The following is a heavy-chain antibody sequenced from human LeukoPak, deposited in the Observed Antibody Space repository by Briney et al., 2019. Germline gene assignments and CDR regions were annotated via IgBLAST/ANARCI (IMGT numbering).Heavy chain of an antibody. CDR3: ARDGSGLDAFDI. CDR2: ISSSSSYT. Sequence: PGWSLRLSCAASGFTFSDCYMSWIRQAPGKGLEWVSYISSSSSYTNYADSVKGRFTISRDNAKNSLYLQMNSLRAEDTAVYYCARDGSGLDAFDIWGQGTMVTVSS. CDR1: GFTFSDCY. V-gene: IGHV3-11*06. D-gene: IGHD3-10*01. J-gene: IGHJ3*02.